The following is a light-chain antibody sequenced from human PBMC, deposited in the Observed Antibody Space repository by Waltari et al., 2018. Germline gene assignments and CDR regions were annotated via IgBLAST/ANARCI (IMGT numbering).Light chain of an antibody. CDR2: EPS. J-gene: IGKJ3*01. CDR3: QLLVNWPLFT. CDR1: QSVSNY. V-gene: IGKV3-11*01. Sequence: EIVLTQSPATLSVSPGERATLPCRASQSVSNYLAWYQQKPGQAPRLLIYEPSNRASGIPARFSGSGSGTDFTLTISSLEPEDFAVYYCQLLVNWPLFTFGPGTKVDIK.